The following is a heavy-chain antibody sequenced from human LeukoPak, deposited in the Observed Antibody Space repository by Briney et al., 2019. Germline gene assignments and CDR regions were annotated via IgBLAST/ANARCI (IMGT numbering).Heavy chain of an antibody. CDR2: IYSGGNT. D-gene: IGHD4-17*01. CDR3: ARRAGEYSHPYDY. V-gene: IGHV3-53*01. J-gene: IGHJ4*02. Sequence: GGSLRLSCAVSGFTVSSNSMSWVRQAPGKGLGWVSCIYSGGNTHYSASVKGRFTISRDNSKNTLYLQRNSLRADDTAIYYCARRAGEYSHPYDYWGQGTLVTVSS. CDR1: GFTVSSNS.